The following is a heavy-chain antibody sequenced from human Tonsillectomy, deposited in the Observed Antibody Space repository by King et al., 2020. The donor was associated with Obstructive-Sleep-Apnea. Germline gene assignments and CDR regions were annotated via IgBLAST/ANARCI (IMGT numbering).Heavy chain of an antibody. D-gene: IGHD4-23*01. CDR2: ISYDGINK. J-gene: IGHJ4*02. CDR3: AKISTVVTPGSLLDY. CDR1: GFTFSSYG. Sequence: HVQLVESGGGVVQPGRSLRLSCAASGFTFSSYGMHWVRQAPGKGLEWVAVISYDGINKYYADSVKGRFTISRDNSKNTLYLQINSLRAEDTAVYYCAKISTVVTPGSLLDYWGQGTLVTVSS. V-gene: IGHV3-30*18.